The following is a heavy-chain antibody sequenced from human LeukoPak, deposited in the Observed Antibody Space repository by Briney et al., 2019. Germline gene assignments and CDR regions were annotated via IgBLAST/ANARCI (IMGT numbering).Heavy chain of an antibody. CDR1: GYTFTSYG. V-gene: IGHV1-18*01. CDR2: ISAYNGNT. Sequence: ASVKVSCKASGYTFTSYGISWVRQAPGQGLEWMGWISAYNGNTNYAQKLQGRVTMTTDTSTSTAYMELRSLRSDDTAVYYCARVYCSSTSCYTEASPWGQGTLVTVSS. CDR3: ARVYCSSTSCYTEASP. D-gene: IGHD2-2*02. J-gene: IGHJ4*02.